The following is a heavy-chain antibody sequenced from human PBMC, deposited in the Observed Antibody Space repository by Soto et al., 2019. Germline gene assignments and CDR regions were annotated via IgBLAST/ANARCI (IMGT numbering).Heavy chain of an antibody. Sequence: SVKVSCKASGGSFNNYAIIWVRQAPGQGLEWMGGIIPIFGTTYYAQKFQGRVTITADESTSTAYMELSSLTSEDTALYYCARGHSSWFGAYWGQGTLVTVSS. V-gene: IGHV1-69*13. CDR1: GGSFNNYA. J-gene: IGHJ4*02. D-gene: IGHD3-10*01. CDR3: ARGHSSWFGAY. CDR2: IIPIFGTT.